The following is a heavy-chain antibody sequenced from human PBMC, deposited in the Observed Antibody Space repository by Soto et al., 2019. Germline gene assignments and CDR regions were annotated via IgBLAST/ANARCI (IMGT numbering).Heavy chain of an antibody. CDR3: ARDYYDSSGYYGSLDY. CDR1: GGTFSSYA. D-gene: IGHD3-22*01. CDR2: IIPIFGTA. V-gene: IGHV1-69*13. Sequence: SVKVSCKASGGTFSSYAISWVRQAPGQGLEWMGGIIPIFGTANYAQKFQGRVTITADESTSTAYMELSSLRSEDTAVYYCARDYYDSSGYYGSLDYWGQGTLVTVPS. J-gene: IGHJ4*02.